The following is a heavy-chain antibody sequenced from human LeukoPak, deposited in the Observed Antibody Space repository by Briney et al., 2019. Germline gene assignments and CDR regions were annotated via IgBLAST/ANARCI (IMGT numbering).Heavy chain of an antibody. D-gene: IGHD6-6*01. Sequence: PGGSLRLSCAASGFTFSSYSMNWVRQAPGKGLEYVSAISSNGGSTYYANSVKGRFTISRDNSKNTLYLQMGSLRAEDMAVYYCARDQGSSSPEYYFDYWGQGTLVTVSS. J-gene: IGHJ4*02. V-gene: IGHV3-64*01. CDR2: ISSNGGST. CDR3: ARDQGSSSPEYYFDY. CDR1: GFTFSSYS.